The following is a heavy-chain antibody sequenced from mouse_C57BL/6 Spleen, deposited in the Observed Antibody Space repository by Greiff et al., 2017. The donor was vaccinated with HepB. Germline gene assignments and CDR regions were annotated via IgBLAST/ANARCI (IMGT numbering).Heavy chain of an antibody. V-gene: IGHV5-4*03. D-gene: IGHD2-2*01. Sequence: EVKLVESGGGLVKPGGSLKLSCAASGFTFSSYAMSWVRQTPEKRLEWVATISDGGSYTYYPDNVKGRFTISRDSAKNNLYLQMSHLKSEDTAMYYCARVWLRREGPFDYWGQGTTLTVSS. CDR1: GFTFSSYA. J-gene: IGHJ2*01. CDR3: ARVWLRREGPFDY. CDR2: ISDGGSYT.